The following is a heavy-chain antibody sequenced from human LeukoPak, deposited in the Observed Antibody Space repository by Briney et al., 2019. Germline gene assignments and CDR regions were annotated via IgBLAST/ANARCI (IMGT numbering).Heavy chain of an antibody. CDR3: ARVFDSGSQAYFYYMDV. D-gene: IGHD3-10*01. Sequence: SETLSLTCDVSVGSIRGYYWSWIRQSPEKGLEWIGYIYSSGSTNYNPSLKSRVTMSVDTSKNQLSLKVSSVTAADTAVYYCARVFDSGSQAYFYYMDVWAKGPRSSSP. CDR2: IYSSGST. V-gene: IGHV4-59*01. CDR1: VGSIRGYY. J-gene: IGHJ6*03.